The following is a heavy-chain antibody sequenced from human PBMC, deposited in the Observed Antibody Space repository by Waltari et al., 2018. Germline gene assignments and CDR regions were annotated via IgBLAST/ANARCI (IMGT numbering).Heavy chain of an antibody. Sequence: VQLLESGGGLVQPGGSLRLSCAASGFTFGTYALIWVRQAPGRGRAWCSAVGGRGHATDSGDSVKGRFTSSRDYPTNNLDLHMNNLRAGDTAIYYCAKGGWGSWSHYPYYYDMDVWGQGTTVTVSS. V-gene: IGHV3-23*02. CDR2: VGGRGHAT. CDR1: GFTFGTYA. J-gene: IGHJ6*02. CDR3: AKGGWGSWSHYPYYYDMDV. D-gene: IGHD6-13*01.